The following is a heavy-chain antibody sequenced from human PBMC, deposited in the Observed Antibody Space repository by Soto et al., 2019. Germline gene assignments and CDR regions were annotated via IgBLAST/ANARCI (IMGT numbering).Heavy chain of an antibody. CDR1: GGSISSSSYY. CDR2: IYYSGST. CDR3: ASGRWLQFEYFQH. D-gene: IGHD5-12*01. J-gene: IGHJ1*01. V-gene: IGHV4-39*07. Sequence: SETLSLTCTVSGGSISSSSYYWGWIRQPPGKGLEWIGSIYYSGSTYYNPSLKSRVTISVDTSKNQFSLKLSSVTAADTAVYYCASGRWLQFEYFQHWGQGTLVTVSS.